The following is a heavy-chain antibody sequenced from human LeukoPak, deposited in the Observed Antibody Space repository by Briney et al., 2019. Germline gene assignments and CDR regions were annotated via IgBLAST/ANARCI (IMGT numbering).Heavy chain of an antibody. CDR3: AKDQRYSGYEPGLDY. J-gene: IGHJ4*02. V-gene: IGHV3-30*18. CDR2: ISYDGNNK. Sequence: GGSLSLSFAASGFTFSSYGMHWVRQAPGKGLEWAAVISYDGNNKYYADSVKGRFTISRDNSRNTLYLQMNSLRAEDTAVYYCAKDQRYSGYEPGLDYWGQGTLVIVSS. CDR1: GFTFSSYG. D-gene: IGHD5-12*01.